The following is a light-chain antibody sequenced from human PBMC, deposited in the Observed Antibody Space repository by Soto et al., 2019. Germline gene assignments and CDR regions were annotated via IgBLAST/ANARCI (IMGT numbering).Light chain of an antibody. CDR1: QSVLYSSNNENF. CDR3: QQYYTTPNT. CDR2: WAS. V-gene: IGKV4-1*01. Sequence: DIVMTQSPDSLAVSLGERATINCKSSQSVLYSSNNENFLAWYQQKPGQPPKLLIYWASTRESGVPDRFSGSGSGTDFTLTSSSLQAEDVAVYYCQQYYTTPNTFGQGTKLEIK. J-gene: IGKJ2*01.